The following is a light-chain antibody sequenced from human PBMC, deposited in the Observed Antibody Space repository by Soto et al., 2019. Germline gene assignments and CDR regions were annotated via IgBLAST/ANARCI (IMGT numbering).Light chain of an antibody. CDR1: QSVSSN. CDR3: SHYNNWPPWT. J-gene: IGKJ1*01. V-gene: IGKV3-15*01. CDR2: GAP. Sequence: EIVMTQSPATLSVSPGVRATFSCRASQSVSSNVAWYQQKPGQAPRLLIYGAPTRATGIPARFSGSGSGSELTLITGSRQSEDYAVYYGSHYNNWPPWTFGPVTKVDIK.